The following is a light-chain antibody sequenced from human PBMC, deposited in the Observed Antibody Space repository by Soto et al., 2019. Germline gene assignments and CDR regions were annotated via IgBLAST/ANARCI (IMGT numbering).Light chain of an antibody. Sequence: QSALTQPASVSGSPGQSITISCTGTSSDVGSYNLVSWYQQHPGKAPKVIIYEVIKRPSGVSTRFSGSVSGNTASLTVSGLQAEDEAEYFCCSSAPESTYVFGTGTKLTVL. J-gene: IGLJ1*01. CDR1: SSDVGSYNL. CDR2: EVI. V-gene: IGLV2-23*02. CDR3: CSSAPESTYV.